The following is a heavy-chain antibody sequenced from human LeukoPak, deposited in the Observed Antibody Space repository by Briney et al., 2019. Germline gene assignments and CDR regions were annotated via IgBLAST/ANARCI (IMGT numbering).Heavy chain of an antibody. CDR1: GYTFTGYY. CDR2: INPNSGGT. D-gene: IGHD1-26*01. V-gene: IGHV1-2*02. CDR3: AREGGAITYDAFDI. Sequence: ASVKVSCKASGYTFTGYYMHWVRQAPGQGLEWMGWINPNSGGTNYAQKFQGRVTMTRDTSISTAYMELSRLRSDDTAVYYCAREGGAITYDAFDIWGQGTMVTVSS. J-gene: IGHJ3*02.